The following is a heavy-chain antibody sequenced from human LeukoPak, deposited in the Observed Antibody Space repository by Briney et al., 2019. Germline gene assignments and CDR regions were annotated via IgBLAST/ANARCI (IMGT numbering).Heavy chain of an antibody. J-gene: IGHJ4*02. Sequence: SETLSLTCTVSGGSVSSGTYYWTWIRQPAGKGLEWIGRIYISGSTNFDPSLKSRVSISLDTSQNQFSLKLSSVTAADTAVYYCAREGAAHNFDYWGQGILVTVSS. D-gene: IGHD6-6*01. CDR2: IYISGST. V-gene: IGHV4-61*02. CDR1: GGSVSSGTYY. CDR3: AREGAAHNFDY.